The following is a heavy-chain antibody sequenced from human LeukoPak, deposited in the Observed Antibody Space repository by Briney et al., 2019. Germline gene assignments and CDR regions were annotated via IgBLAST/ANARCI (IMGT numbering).Heavy chain of an antibody. CDR2: IYYSGST. CDR1: GGSISSHY. D-gene: IGHD6-19*01. CDR3: ARGSWSGYYTSGWYLSAFDI. V-gene: IGHV4-59*11. Sequence: SETLSLTCTVSGGSISSHYWSWIRQPPGKGLEWIGYIYYSGSTNYNPSLKSRVTISVDTSKNQFSLRLSSVTAADTALYYCARGSWSGYYTSGWYLSAFDIWGQRTLVTVSS. J-gene: IGHJ3*02.